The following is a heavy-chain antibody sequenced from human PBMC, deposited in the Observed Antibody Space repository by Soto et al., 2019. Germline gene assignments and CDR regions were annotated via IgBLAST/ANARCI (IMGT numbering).Heavy chain of an antibody. J-gene: IGHJ6*02. D-gene: IGHD3-10*01. CDR3: ARVGTDYYGSGSCMDV. CDR2: IIPIFGTA. Sequence: QVQLVQSGAEVKKPGSSVKVSCKASGGTFSSYAISWVRQAPGQGLEWMGGIIPIFGTANYAQKFQGRVTITADESPSTAYMELSRLRSEDTAVYYCARVGTDYYGSGSCMDVWGQGTTVTVSS. CDR1: GGTFSSYA. V-gene: IGHV1-69*01.